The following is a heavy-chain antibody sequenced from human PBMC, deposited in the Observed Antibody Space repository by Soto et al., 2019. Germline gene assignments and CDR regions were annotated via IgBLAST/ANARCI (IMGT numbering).Heavy chain of an antibody. V-gene: IGHV3-33*01. Sequence: GGSLRLSCAASGFTFSSYGMHWVRQAPGKGLEWVAAIYYDGSNKYYADSVKGRFTISRDNSKNSLYLQMNILRAEDTALYYFARDRTVGATPYDAFDIWGQGTMVTVSS. J-gene: IGHJ3*02. CDR1: GFTFSSYG. CDR3: ARDRTVGATPYDAFDI. D-gene: IGHD1-26*01. CDR2: IYYDGSNK.